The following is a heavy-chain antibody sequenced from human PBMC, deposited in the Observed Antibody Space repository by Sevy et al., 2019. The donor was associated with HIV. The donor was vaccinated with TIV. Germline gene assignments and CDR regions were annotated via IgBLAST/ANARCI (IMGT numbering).Heavy chain of an antibody. V-gene: IGHV3-74*01. CDR1: GFTFSNYW. J-gene: IGHJ5*02. D-gene: IGHD5-12*01. Sequence: GSLRLSCAASGFTFSNYWMHWVRQAPGKGLVWVSHINSDGTNTHYADSVKGRFTISRDNARNTVYLQMNSLRVDDTAVYYCARDRGATNWFDPWGQGTLVTVSS. CDR3: ARDRGATNWFDP. CDR2: INSDGTNT.